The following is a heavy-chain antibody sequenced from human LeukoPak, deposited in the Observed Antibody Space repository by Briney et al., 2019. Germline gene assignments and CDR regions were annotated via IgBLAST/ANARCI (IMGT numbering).Heavy chain of an antibody. J-gene: IGHJ4*02. V-gene: IGHV3-15*01. CDR3: TTDQQQWRSYYLDF. CDR2: IKSKTDGGTT. D-gene: IGHD6-13*01. CDR1: GFTFSNDC. Sequence: GGSLRLSCAASGFTFSNDCMSWVRQAPGKGLEWVGRIKSKTDGGTTDYAAPVKGRFTISRDDSKNTLYLQMNSLKTEDTAVYYCTTDQQQWRSYYLDFWGQGTLVTVSS.